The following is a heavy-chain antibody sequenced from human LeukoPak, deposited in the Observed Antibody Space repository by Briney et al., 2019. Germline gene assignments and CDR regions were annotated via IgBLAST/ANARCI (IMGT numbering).Heavy chain of an antibody. V-gene: IGHV3-48*01. J-gene: IGHJ3*02. CDR2: ITSSSSAK. D-gene: IGHD6-6*01. Sequence: PGGSLRLSCAAYGFTFSTSGMNWVRQAPGKGLEWVSYITSSSSAKYYAASVRGRFTISRDNAKNSLYLQMNSLTAEDTAVYFCVRDQGSWSIAAHLDTFDMWGQGTMVTVSS. CDR3: VRDQGSWSIAAHLDTFDM. CDR1: GFTFSTSG.